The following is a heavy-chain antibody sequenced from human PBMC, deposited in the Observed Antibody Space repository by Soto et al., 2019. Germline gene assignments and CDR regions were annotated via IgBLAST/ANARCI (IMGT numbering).Heavy chain of an antibody. CDR2: INAGNGNT. CDR1: GYTFTSYA. D-gene: IGHD3-3*01. Sequence: GASVKVSCKASGYTFTSYAMHWVRQAPGQRLEWMGWINAGNGNTKYSQKFQSRVTITRDTSASTAYMELSSLRSEDTAVYYCARVDDFWSGYLLFDYWGQGTLVTVSS. J-gene: IGHJ4*02. V-gene: IGHV1-3*01. CDR3: ARVDDFWSGYLLFDY.